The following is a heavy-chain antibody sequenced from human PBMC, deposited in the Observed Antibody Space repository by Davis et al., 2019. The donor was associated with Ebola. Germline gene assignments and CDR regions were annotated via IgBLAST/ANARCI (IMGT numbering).Heavy chain of an antibody. D-gene: IGHD1-7*01. Sequence: GESLKISCAASGFTFSSYAMNWVRQAPGKGLEWVSYISSSGSTIYYADSVKGRFTISRDNAKNSLYLQMNSLRAEDTAVYYCARLAAGTTIYGMDVWGQGTTVTVSS. CDR3: ARLAAGTTIYGMDV. V-gene: IGHV3-48*03. J-gene: IGHJ6*02. CDR1: GFTFSSYA. CDR2: ISSSGSTI.